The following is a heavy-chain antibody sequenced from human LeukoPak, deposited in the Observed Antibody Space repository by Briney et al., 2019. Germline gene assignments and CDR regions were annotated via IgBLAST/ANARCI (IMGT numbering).Heavy chain of an antibody. V-gene: IGHV1-18*01. D-gene: IGHD3-9*01. Sequence: ASVKVSCKASGYTFASYGISWVRQAPGQGLEWMGWISAYNGNTNYAQKLQGRVTMTTDTSTGTAYMELRSLRSDDTAVYYCARAPFAWFALEYYMDVWGKGTTVTVSS. J-gene: IGHJ6*03. CDR1: GYTFASYG. CDR2: ISAYNGNT. CDR3: ARAPFAWFALEYYMDV.